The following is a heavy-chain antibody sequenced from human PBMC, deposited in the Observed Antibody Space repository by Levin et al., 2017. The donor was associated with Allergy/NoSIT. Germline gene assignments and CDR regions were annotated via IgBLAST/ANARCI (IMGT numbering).Heavy chain of an antibody. CDR1: GFTFDDYA. CDR3: AKDIAHSSSSWQFDY. D-gene: IGHD6-6*01. V-gene: IGHV3-9*01. CDR2: ISWNSGSI. J-gene: IGHJ4*02. Sequence: GGSLRLSCAASGFTFDDYAMHWVRQAPGKGLEWVSGISWNSGSIGYADSVKGRFTISRDNAKNSLYLQMNSLRAEDTALYYCAKDIAHSSSSWQFDYWGQGTLVTVSS.